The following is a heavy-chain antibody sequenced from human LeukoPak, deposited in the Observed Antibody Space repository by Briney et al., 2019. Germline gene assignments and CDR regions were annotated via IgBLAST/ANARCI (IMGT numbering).Heavy chain of an antibody. CDR1: GITFSNYG. Sequence: PGRSLRLSCVASGITFSNYGIHWVRQASGKGLQWMTSITRDGADKYYADSVKGRFTISRDNSKDTVYLQMNSLRVDDTGTYYCSDPFDYWGQGILVTVSP. J-gene: IGHJ4*02. V-gene: IGHV3-30*03. CDR2: ITRDGADK. CDR3: SDPFDY.